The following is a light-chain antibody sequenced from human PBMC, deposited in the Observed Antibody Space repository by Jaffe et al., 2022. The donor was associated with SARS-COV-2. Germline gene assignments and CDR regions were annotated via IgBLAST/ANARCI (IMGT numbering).Light chain of an antibody. V-gene: IGLV1-44*01. CDR3: AAWDDSLNGWV. Sequence: QSVLTQPPSASGTPGQRVTISCSGRSSNIGRNTVNWYQQLPGTAPKLLIYSYNQRPSGVPDRFSGSKSGTSASLAISGLQSEDEADYYCAAWDDSLNGWVFGGGTKLTVL. CDR1: SSNIGRNT. J-gene: IGLJ3*02. CDR2: SYN.